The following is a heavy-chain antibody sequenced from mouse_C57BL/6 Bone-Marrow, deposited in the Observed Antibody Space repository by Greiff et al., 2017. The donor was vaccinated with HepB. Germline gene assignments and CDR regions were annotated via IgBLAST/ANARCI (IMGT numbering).Heavy chain of an antibody. Sequence: EVQLVESGGGLVQPGGSLKLSCAASGFTFSDYYMYWVRQTPEKRLEWVAYISNGGGSTYYPDTVKGRFTISRDNAKNTLYLQMSRLKSEDTAMYYCARHSLNYGSSPFAYWGQGTLVTVSA. CDR3: ARHSLNYGSSPFAY. V-gene: IGHV5-12*01. D-gene: IGHD1-1*01. CDR1: GFTFSDYY. J-gene: IGHJ3*01. CDR2: ISNGGGST.